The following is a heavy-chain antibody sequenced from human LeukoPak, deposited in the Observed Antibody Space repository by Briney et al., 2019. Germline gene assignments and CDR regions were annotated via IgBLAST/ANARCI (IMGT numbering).Heavy chain of an antibody. D-gene: IGHD2-2*01. CDR3: ARMYCSSTSCSRSRVVPPYFDY. CDR1: GGTFSSYA. Sequence: SVKLSCKSSGGTFSSYAISWVRQAPGQGLEWMGGSIPNFGTESYAQKFQGRITITEDEATSPAYMELSSLRSEDTAVYYCARMYCSSTSCSRSRVVPPYFDYWGQGTLVTVSS. V-gene: IGHV1-69*13. J-gene: IGHJ4*02. CDR2: SIPNFGTE.